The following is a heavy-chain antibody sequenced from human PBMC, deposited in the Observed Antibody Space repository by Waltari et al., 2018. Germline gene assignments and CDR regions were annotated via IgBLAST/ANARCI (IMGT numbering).Heavy chain of an antibody. Sequence: QVQLQESGPGLVKPSETLSLTCTVSGGSISSYYWSWIRQPPGKGLEWIGYIYYSGSTNYNPSLKSRVTISVDTSKNQFSLKLSSVTAADTAVYYCARVGSTRYEYFQHWGQGTLVTVSS. D-gene: IGHD2-15*01. V-gene: IGHV4-59*01. CDR2: IYYSGST. CDR3: ARVGSTRYEYFQH. CDR1: GGSISSYY. J-gene: IGHJ1*01.